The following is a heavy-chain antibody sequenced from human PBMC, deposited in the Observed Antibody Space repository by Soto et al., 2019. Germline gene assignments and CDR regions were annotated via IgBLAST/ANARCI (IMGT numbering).Heavy chain of an antibody. Sequence: EVQLVESGGGWVQPGGSLRLSCAASGFTVSNNCMRWVRQAPGKGLEWVSLIYSGGATYYADSVKGRFTISRDNSKNTLYLQMNRLRAEDTAVYYCARDGTYNWVGGQGILVTVSS. J-gene: IGHJ4*02. CDR2: IYSGGAT. V-gene: IGHV3-66*01. CDR1: GFTVSNNC. CDR3: ARDGTYNWV. D-gene: IGHD1-1*01.